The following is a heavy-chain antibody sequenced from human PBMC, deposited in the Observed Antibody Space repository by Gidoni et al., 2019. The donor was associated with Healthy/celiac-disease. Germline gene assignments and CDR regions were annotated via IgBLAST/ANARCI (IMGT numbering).Heavy chain of an antibody. CDR3: ARDRVFGVVIDPIPPGGMDV. CDR2: IYYSGST. CDR1: GGSISSGGYY. V-gene: IGHV4-31*03. J-gene: IGHJ6*02. D-gene: IGHD3-3*01. Sequence: QVQLQESGPGLVKPSQTLSLTCTVSGGSISSGGYYWSWIRQHPGKGLEWIGYIYYSGSTYYNPSLKSRVTISVDTSKNQFSLKLSSVTAADTAVYYCARDRVFGVVIDPIPPGGMDVWGQGTTVTVSS.